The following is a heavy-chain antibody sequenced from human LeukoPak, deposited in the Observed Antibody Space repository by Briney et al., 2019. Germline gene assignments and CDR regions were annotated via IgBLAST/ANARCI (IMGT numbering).Heavy chain of an antibody. V-gene: IGHV4-59*01. J-gene: IGHJ5*02. CDR3: ARDQGNEGNRFDP. CDR1: GGSISSYY. CDR2: ISYSGTT. D-gene: IGHD3-10*01. Sequence: SETLSLTCTVSGGSISSYYWSWMRQPPGKGLEWIGYISYSGTTNYNPSLKSRLTISLDTSNNQFSLKLSSVTAADTAVYYCARDQGNEGNRFDPWGQGTLVTVSS.